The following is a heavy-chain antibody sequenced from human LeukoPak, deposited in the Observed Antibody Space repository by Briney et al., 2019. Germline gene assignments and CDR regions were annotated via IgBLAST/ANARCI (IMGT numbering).Heavy chain of an antibody. J-gene: IGHJ4*02. D-gene: IGHD6-19*01. V-gene: IGHV3-11*01. CDR2: ISSSGNTI. Sequence: GGSLRLSCAASGFSFSDYYMSWNRQAPGKGLEGVSYISSSGNTIYYAGSVKGRFTISRDSAKNSLYLQMNSLRAEDTAVYYCARSLGSGWLPYFDYWGQGTLVTVSS. CDR1: GFSFSDYY. CDR3: ARSLGSGWLPYFDY.